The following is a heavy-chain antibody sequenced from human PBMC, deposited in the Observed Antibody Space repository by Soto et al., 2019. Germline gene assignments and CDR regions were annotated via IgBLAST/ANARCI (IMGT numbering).Heavy chain of an antibody. Sequence: QVQLKQSGAEVRKPGSSVTVSCKASGGTFSSNPISWVRQAPGQGLEWMGGIIPIFATPHYARRFLDRVTLTADRSTNTAYMELTGLTSEDTAIYYCARDLSAVKRFESFKYYRMDVWGQGTTVTVS. J-gene: IGHJ6*02. D-gene: IGHD3-3*01. CDR2: IIPIFATP. CDR1: GGTFSSNP. CDR3: ARDLSAVKRFESFKYYRMDV. V-gene: IGHV1-69*06.